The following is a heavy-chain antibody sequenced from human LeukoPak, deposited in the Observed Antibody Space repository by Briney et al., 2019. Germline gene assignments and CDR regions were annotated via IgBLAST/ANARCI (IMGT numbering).Heavy chain of an antibody. Sequence: KPGGSLRLSCAASGFTFSTYAMSWIRQPPGKGLEWIGEVNHSGRTNYNPSLKSRVTMSVDTSKNQFSLNLRSVTAADTAVYYCARGQFQRDYWGQGTLVTVSS. CDR2: VNHSGRT. J-gene: IGHJ4*02. D-gene: IGHD6-25*01. CDR1: GFTFSTYA. V-gene: IGHV4-34*01. CDR3: ARGQFQRDY.